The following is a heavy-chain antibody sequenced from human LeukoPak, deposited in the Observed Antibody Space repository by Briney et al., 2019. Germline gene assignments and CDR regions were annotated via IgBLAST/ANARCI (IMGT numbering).Heavy chain of an antibody. V-gene: IGHV3-21*01. D-gene: IGHD1-26*01. J-gene: IGHJ4*02. CDR2: ISSSSSYI. Sequence: GGSLRLSCAASGFTFSSYAMNWVRQAPGKGLEWVSSISSSSSYIYYADSVKGRFTISRDNAKNSLYLQMNSLRAEDTAVYYCATLMWELPGYWGQGTLVTVSS. CDR3: ATLMWELPGY. CDR1: GFTFSSYA.